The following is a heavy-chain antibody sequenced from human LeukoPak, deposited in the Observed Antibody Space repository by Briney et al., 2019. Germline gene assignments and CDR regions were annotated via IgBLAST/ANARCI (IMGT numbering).Heavy chain of an antibody. J-gene: IGHJ4*02. CDR1: GGSISSSSYY. CDR2: IYYSGST. CDR3: ARSRITIFGVVVYFDY. Sequence: PSETLSLTSTVSGGSISSSSYYWGWVRQLPGKGLEWIGTIYYSGSTNYNPSLKSRVTISVDTSKNQFSLKLSSVTAADTAVYYCARSRITIFGVVVYFDYWGQGTLVTVSS. V-gene: IGHV4-39*07. D-gene: IGHD3-3*01.